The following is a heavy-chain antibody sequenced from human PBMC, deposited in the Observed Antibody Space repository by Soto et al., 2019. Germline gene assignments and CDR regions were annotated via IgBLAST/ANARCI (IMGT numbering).Heavy chain of an antibody. CDR1: GYTFSTYD. CDR2: MYPDSGKT. J-gene: IGHJ3*01. D-gene: IGHD3-16*01. Sequence: QVQLVQSGAEVKRPGASVKVSCKASGYTFSTYDINWVRQAPGQGLEWMGWMYPDSGKTGFAQKFQDRVTMTRKIPINTAYLELRSLAFEDTAVYYWARGVGGGYDAFDVWGQGTMVTVSS. CDR3: ARGVGGGYDAFDV. V-gene: IGHV1-8*01.